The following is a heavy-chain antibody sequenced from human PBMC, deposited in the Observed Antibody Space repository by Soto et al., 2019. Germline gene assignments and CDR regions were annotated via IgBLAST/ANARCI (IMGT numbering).Heavy chain of an antibody. V-gene: IGHV4-39*01. J-gene: IGHJ4*02. Sequence: SETLSLTCTVSGGSLSSSTYYWGWIRQSPGTGLEWIGSIYHSGHTYYNPSFKSRVTVSVDTSRNQFSLQLSSAAAPDTAVYYCATHSRWNTYFDYWGQGALVNVST. CDR2: IYHSGHT. D-gene: IGHD6-13*01. CDR1: GGSLSSSTYY. CDR3: ATHSRWNTYFDY.